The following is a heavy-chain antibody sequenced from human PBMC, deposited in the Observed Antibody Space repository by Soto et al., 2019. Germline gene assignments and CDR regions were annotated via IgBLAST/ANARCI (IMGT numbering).Heavy chain of an antibody. D-gene: IGHD1-26*01. CDR2: IIPIFGTA. CDR3: ASSIVGATNPLDFYYYYGMDV. Sequence: SVKVSCKASGGTFSSHAISWVRQAPGQGLEWMGGIIPIFGTANYAQKFQGRVTITADESTSTAYMELSSLRSEDTAVYYCASSIVGATNPLDFYYYYGMDVWGQGTTVTVSS. J-gene: IGHJ6*02. V-gene: IGHV1-69*13. CDR1: GGTFSSHA.